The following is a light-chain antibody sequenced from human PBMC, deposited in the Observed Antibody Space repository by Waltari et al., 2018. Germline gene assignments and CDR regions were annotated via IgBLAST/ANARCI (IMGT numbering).Light chain of an antibody. V-gene: IGLV2-23*02. J-gene: IGLJ1*01. CDR3: FSYAGTSSGV. Sequence: QSPLTQPASVSGSPGQSITISCTGTSSDIGFYKLVSWYQQYPGKAPKVMIYEVTKRPSGVSNRFSGSKSGNTASLTISGLQAEDEADYYCFSYAGTSSGVFGTGTKVTVL. CDR1: SSDIGFYKL. CDR2: EVT.